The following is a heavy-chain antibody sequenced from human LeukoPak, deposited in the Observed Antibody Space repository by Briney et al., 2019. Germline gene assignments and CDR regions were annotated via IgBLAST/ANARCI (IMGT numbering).Heavy chain of an antibody. J-gene: IGHJ6*02. Sequence: GGSLRLSCTASGFAVSSNYITWVRQAPGKGLEWVSVIHTGGNTYYADSVKGRFTITRDNSKNTVYLQMNSLRAEDTALYYCARERDGYCGGDCYYYYGMDVWGQGTTVTVSS. CDR1: GFAVSSNY. V-gene: IGHV3-66*01. D-gene: IGHD2-21*02. CDR3: ARERDGYCGGDCYYYYGMDV. CDR2: IHTGGNT.